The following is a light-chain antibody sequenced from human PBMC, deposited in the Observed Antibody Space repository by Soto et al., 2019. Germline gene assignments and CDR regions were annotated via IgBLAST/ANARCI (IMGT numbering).Light chain of an antibody. J-gene: IGKJ1*01. Sequence: AIRMTQSPSSFSASTGDRVTITCRASQGISSYLAWYQQKPGKAPKLLIYAASTLQSGVPSRFSGSGSGTDFTLTISCLQSEDFATYYCQQYYSYPRTFAQGPKVEIK. CDR2: AAS. V-gene: IGKV1-8*01. CDR3: QQYYSYPRT. CDR1: QGISSY.